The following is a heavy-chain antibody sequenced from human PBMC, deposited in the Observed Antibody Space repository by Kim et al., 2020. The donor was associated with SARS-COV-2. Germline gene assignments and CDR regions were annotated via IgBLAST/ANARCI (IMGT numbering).Heavy chain of an antibody. J-gene: IGHJ6*02. CDR3: ARIDSSSWDSDYYYGMDV. Sequence: RSRVTISVDTSKNQFSLKLSSVTAADTAVYYCARIDSSSWDSDYYYGMDVWGQGTTVTVSS. D-gene: IGHD6-6*01. V-gene: IGHV4-59*01.